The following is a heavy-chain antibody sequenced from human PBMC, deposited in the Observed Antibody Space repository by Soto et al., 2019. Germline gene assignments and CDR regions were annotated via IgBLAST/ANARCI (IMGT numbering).Heavy chain of an antibody. J-gene: IGHJ4*02. V-gene: IGHV3-23*01. CDR1: GFTFSNYA. Sequence: EVQLLESGGGLVQPGGSLRLSCAASGFTFSNYAMSWVRQAPGKGLEWVSTISTSGGSTYSADSVKGRFTSSRDKSKNPLYLQMNSLRAEDTAVYYCARDGLGAYTYGSYYFDYWGQGTLVTVSS. D-gene: IGHD5-18*01. CDR2: ISTSGGST. CDR3: ARDGLGAYTYGSYYFDY.